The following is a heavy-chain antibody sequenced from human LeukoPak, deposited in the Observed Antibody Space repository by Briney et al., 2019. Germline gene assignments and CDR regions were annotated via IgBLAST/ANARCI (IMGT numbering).Heavy chain of an antibody. D-gene: IGHD3/OR15-3a*01. Sequence: ASVKVSCKASGYTFTGHYMHWVRQAPGQGLEWMGWINPNSGGTNYAQKFQGRVTMTRDTSISTAYMELSRLRSDDTAVYYCARGGLIFARSGDAFDIWGQGTMVTVSS. CDR1: GYTFTGHY. V-gene: IGHV1-2*02. CDR3: ARGGLIFARSGDAFDI. CDR2: INPNSGGT. J-gene: IGHJ3*02.